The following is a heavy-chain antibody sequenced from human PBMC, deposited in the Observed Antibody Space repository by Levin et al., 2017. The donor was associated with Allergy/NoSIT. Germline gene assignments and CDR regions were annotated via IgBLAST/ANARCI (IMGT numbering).Heavy chain of an antibody. CDR3: ARGSIAVAGPRSYGMDA. D-gene: IGHD6-19*01. J-gene: IGHJ6*02. V-gene: IGHV1-69*02. CDR2: IIPILGIA. CDR1: GGTFSSYT. Sequence: GASVKVSCKASGGTFSSYTISWVRQAPGQGLEWMGRIIPILGIANYAQKFQGRVTITADKSTSTAYMELSSLRSEDTAVYYCARGSIAVAGPRSYGMDAWGQGTTVTVSS.